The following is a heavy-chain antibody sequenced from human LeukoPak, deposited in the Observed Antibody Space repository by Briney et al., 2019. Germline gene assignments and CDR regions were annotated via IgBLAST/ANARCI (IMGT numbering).Heavy chain of an antibody. CDR1: GYTFTSYD. D-gene: IGHD5-18*01. Sequence: GASVKVSCKASGYTFTSYDINWVRQATGQGLEWMGWMNPNSGNTGYAQKLQGRVTMTTDTSTSTAYMELRSLRSDDTAVYYCAKTEGESGYSYGSRNNWFDPWGQGTLVTVSS. CDR2: MNPNSGNT. J-gene: IGHJ5*02. CDR3: AKTEGESGYSYGSRNNWFDP. V-gene: IGHV1-8*01.